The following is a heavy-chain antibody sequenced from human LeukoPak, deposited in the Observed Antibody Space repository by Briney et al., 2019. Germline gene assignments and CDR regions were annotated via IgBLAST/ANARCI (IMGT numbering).Heavy chain of an antibody. J-gene: IGHJ4*02. D-gene: IGHD2-15*01. CDR1: GGSISSHY. V-gene: IGHV4-59*06. CDR3: ARDDCSGGSCYRY. Sequence: SETPSLTCTFSGGSISSHYWSWIRQHPGKGLEWIGYIYYSGSTYYNPSLKSRVTISVDTSKNQFSLKLSSVTAADTAVYYCARDDCSGGSCYRYWGQGTLVTVSS. CDR2: IYYSGST.